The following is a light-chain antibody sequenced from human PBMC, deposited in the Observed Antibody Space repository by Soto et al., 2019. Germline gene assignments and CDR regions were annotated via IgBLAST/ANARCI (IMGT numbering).Light chain of an antibody. V-gene: IGKV3-11*01. J-gene: IGKJ4*01. Sequence: EMVMTQSPATLSVSPGERATLSCRAGQSVSSNLAWYQQKPGQAPRLLIYGASTRATGIPARFSGSGSGTDFTLHNSRLEPGEFSSYYRPPRSKRAPLPTFGGGSQGG. CDR2: GAS. CDR1: QSVSSN. CDR3: PPRSKRAPLPT.